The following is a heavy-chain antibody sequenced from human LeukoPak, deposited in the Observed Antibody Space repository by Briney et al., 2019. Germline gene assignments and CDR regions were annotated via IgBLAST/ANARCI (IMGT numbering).Heavy chain of an antibody. J-gene: IGHJ4*02. D-gene: IGHD6-13*01. CDR1: GFTFSSYG. Sequence: GGSLRLSCAASGFTFSSYGMSWVRQAPGKGLEWVAVISYDGSKKYYADSVKGRFTISRDNSKNTLYVQMNSLRAEDTAVYYCARDLRGSSRVPDYWGQGTLVTVSS. CDR3: ARDLRGSSRVPDY. CDR2: ISYDGSKK. V-gene: IGHV3-30*03.